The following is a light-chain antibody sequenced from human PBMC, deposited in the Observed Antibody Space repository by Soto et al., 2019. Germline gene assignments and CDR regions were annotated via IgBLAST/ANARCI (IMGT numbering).Light chain of an antibody. CDR2: GAS. J-gene: IGKJ5*01. CDR3: QQYYNWPRT. V-gene: IGKV3D-15*01. Sequence: EIVLTQSPATLSLSPGERATLSCRASQSVSSYLAWYQQKPGQAPRLLIYGASSRATGIPDRFSGSGSGTEFTLTINSLQAEDSAVYYCQQYYNWPRTFGQGTRWRL. CDR1: QSVSSY.